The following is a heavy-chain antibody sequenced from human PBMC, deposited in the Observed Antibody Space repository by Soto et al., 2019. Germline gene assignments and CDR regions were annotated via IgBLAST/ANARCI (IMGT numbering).Heavy chain of an antibody. CDR3: AREDYDRVCFDY. J-gene: IGHJ4*02. Sequence: QVHLVESGGGVVQPGRSLRLSCAASGFTFNRYPMHWVRQAPGKGLEWVAFTSYGGSNRYYADSVKGRFTISRDNSKNTLFLQMNSLRVEDTAVYYCAREDYDRVCFDYWGQGTLVTVSS. D-gene: IGHD3-22*01. V-gene: IGHV3-30-3*01. CDR1: GFTFNRYP. CDR2: TSYGGSNR.